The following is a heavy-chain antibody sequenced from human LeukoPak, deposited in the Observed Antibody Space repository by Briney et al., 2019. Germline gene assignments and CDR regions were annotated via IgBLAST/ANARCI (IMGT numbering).Heavy chain of an antibody. J-gene: IGHJ6*02. V-gene: IGHV3-30*18. Sequence: GRSLRLSCAASGSTFSSYAMHWVRQAPGKGLEWVAVISYDGSNKYYADSVKGRFTISRDNSKNTLYLQMNSLRAEDTAVYYCAKERIVVDLFYGMDVWGQGTTVTVSS. CDR1: GSTFSSYA. CDR3: AKERIVVDLFYGMDV. CDR2: ISYDGSNK. D-gene: IGHD2-21*01.